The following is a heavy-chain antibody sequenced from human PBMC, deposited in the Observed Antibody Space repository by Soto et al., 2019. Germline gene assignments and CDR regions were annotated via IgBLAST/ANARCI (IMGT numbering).Heavy chain of an antibody. D-gene: IGHD2-15*01. CDR3: ARGDRFRCSGDRCFADGLFLS. V-gene: IGHV3-48*02. J-gene: IGHJ5*02. CDR1: GFTFGIYS. Sequence: GGSLRLSCAASGFTFGIYSMNWVRQAPGKGLEWISYINGSSSTMYYADSVKGRFIISRDNADNSLYLQMNSLRDGDTAVYYCARGDRFRCSGDRCFADGLFLSWGQGTLVTVSS. CDR2: INGSSSTM.